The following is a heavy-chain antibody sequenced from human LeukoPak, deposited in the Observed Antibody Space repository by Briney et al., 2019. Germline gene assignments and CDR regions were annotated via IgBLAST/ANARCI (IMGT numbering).Heavy chain of an antibody. Sequence: SVKVSCKASGYSFSSYGISWVRQAPGQGLEWMGGIIPIFGTANYAQKFQGRVTITADESTSTAYMELSSLRSEDTAVYYCARVPGIMGEFDYWGQGTLVTVSS. CDR1: GYSFSSYG. D-gene: IGHD1-1*01. CDR3: ARVPGIMGEFDY. V-gene: IGHV1-69*13. J-gene: IGHJ4*02. CDR2: IIPIFGTA.